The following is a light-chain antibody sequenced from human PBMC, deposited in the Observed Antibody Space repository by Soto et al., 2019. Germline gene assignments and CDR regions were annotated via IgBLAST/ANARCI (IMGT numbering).Light chain of an antibody. Sequence: TLPAWVSGSPGQSSTMSCTGTISDVVGYNYVSCYQQHPGKAPKLMIYEVSNRPSGVSNRFSGSKSGNTASVTISGLQAEDEADYYCRSYTSSSTSVFGTGTKVTVL. CDR3: RSYTSSSTSV. CDR1: ISDVVGYNY. CDR2: EVS. V-gene: IGLV2-14*01. J-gene: IGLJ1*01.